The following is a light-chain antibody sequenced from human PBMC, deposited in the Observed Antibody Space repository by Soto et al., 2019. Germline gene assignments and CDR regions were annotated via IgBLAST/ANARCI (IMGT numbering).Light chain of an antibody. V-gene: IGKV1-5*01. J-gene: IGKJ1*01. CDR3: QQYDSFSVT. Sequence: DIQMTQSPSTLSASVGDRVTITCRASQSIGSWLAWYQQKPGKAPKLLIYDASGLERGVPSRFSGSGSGTEFTLTISSLQPEDFATYYCQQYDSFSVTFGQGTKVEIK. CDR2: DAS. CDR1: QSIGSW.